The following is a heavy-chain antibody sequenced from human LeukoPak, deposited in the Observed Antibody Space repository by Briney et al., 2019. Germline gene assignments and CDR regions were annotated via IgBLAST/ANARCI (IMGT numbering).Heavy chain of an antibody. D-gene: IGHD6-13*01. Sequence: PGGSLRLSCAASGFTFSSYAMSWVRQAPGKGLEWVSAISSSGGSTYYADSVKGRFTISRDNSKNTLYLQMDSLRAEDTAVYYCAKGFVAAAGTLDYWGQGTLVTVSS. CDR3: AKGFVAAAGTLDY. V-gene: IGHV3-23*01. CDR2: ISSSGGST. J-gene: IGHJ4*02. CDR1: GFTFSSYA.